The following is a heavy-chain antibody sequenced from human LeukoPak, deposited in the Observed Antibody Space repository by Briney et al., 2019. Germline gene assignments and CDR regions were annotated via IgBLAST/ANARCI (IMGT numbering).Heavy chain of an antibody. CDR3: AKGYDSSGYQPDDAFDI. CDR2: INPNSGGT. D-gene: IGHD3-22*01. V-gene: IGHV1-2*02. Sequence: GASVKVSCKAPGYTFTGYYIHWVRQAPGQGLEWMGWINPNSGGTNYAQKFQGRVTMTRDTSISTAYMELSRLRSDDTAVYYCAKGYDSSGYQPDDAFDIWGQGTMVTVSS. CDR1: GYTFTGYY. J-gene: IGHJ3*02.